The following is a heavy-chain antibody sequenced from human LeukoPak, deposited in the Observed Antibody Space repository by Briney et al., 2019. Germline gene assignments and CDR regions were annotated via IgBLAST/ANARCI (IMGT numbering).Heavy chain of an antibody. V-gene: IGHV4-30-2*01. J-gene: IGHJ3*02. D-gene: IGHD6-13*01. CDR3: ARGDSTWSDAFDT. Sequence: ASETLSLTCSVSGDSISSGGYSWNWIRQPPGKDLEWIGYIYHTGSTNYNPSLKSRVTMSVDRSKNQFALKLSPVTAADTAVYYCARGDSTWSDAFDTWGQGTMVTVSS. CDR1: GDSISSGGYS. CDR2: IYHTGST.